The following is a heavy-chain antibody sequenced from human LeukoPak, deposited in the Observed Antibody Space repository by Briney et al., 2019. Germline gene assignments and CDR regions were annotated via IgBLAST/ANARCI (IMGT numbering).Heavy chain of an antibody. CDR2: IKSKTDGGTT. CDR3: TTDSYYYDSSGY. J-gene: IGHJ4*02. V-gene: IGHV3-15*01. CDR1: GFTFSNAW. D-gene: IGHD3-22*01. Sequence: RAGGSLRLSCAASGFTFSNAWMSWVRQAPGKGLEWVCRIKSKTDGGTTDYAAPVKGRFTISRDDSKNTLYLQMNSLKTEDTAVYYCTTDSYYYDSSGYWGQGTLVTVSS.